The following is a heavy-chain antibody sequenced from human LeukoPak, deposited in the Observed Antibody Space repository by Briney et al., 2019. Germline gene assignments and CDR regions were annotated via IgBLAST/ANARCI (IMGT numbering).Heavy chain of an antibody. V-gene: IGHV3-23*01. J-gene: IGHJ5*02. D-gene: IGHD6-13*01. CDR2: VSRFGGTT. CDR1: GFTFDSYG. CDR3: VKHVGSRWSNNRFDP. Sequence: PGGSLRLSCAASGFTFDSYGMSWVRQAPGKGLEWVSAVSRFGGTTYYADSAKGRFTISRDNSNNTVYLQMNSLRVGDTALYYCVKHVGSRWSNNRFDPWGQGTLITVS.